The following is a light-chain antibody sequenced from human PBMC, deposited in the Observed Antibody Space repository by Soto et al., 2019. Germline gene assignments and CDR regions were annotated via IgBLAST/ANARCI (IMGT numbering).Light chain of an antibody. V-gene: IGKV3-15*01. J-gene: IGKJ2*01. Sequence: EIVLTQSPAILSVSPGERATLSCRASQSISRSLAWYQQKPGQAPRLLISDASTRATGIPARFSGSGSGTEFTLTISSLQSEDFALYYCHQYNSWPPGTFGQGTNVDIK. CDR1: QSISRS. CDR3: HQYNSWPPGT. CDR2: DAS.